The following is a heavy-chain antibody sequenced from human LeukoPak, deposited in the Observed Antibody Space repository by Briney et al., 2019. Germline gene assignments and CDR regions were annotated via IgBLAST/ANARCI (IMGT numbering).Heavy chain of an antibody. Sequence: PGGSLRLSCGASGFTFSDFYMNWIRQAPGKGLEWVANIKQDGSEKYYVDSVKGRFTISRDNAKNSPYLQMNSLRAEDTAVYYCAKNWGSLDYWGPGTLVTVSS. CDR2: IKQDGSEK. J-gene: IGHJ4*02. CDR3: AKNWGSLDY. V-gene: IGHV3-7*01. CDR1: GFTFSDFY. D-gene: IGHD7-27*01.